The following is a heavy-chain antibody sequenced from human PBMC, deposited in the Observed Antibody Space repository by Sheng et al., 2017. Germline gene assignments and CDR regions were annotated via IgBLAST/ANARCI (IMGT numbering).Heavy chain of an antibody. D-gene: IGHD2-2*01. V-gene: IGHV4-34*02. CDR2: INHSGST. Sequence: QVHLQQWGAGLLKPSETLSLTCAVYGGSFSGHYWTWIRQPPGKGLEWIGEINHSGSTNYNPSLKSRVTISVDTSKNQFSLKLNSVTAADTAVYYCARPQEVVPGTTMGGMDVWGQGTTVTVSS. J-gene: IGHJ6*02. CDR3: ARPQEVVPGTTMGGMDV. CDR1: GGSFSGHY.